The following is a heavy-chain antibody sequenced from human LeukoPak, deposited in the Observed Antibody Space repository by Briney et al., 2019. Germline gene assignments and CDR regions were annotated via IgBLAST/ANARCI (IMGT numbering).Heavy chain of an antibody. CDR3: AGLITGTTYY. Sequence: PSETLSLTCTVSGGSISSYYWSWIRQPPGEGLEWIGYIYYSGSTNYNPSLTSRVTISVDTSKNQSSLKLSSVTAADTAVYYCAGLITGTTYYWGQGTLVTVSS. CDR2: IYYSGST. J-gene: IGHJ4*02. D-gene: IGHD1-7*01. CDR1: GGSISSYY. V-gene: IGHV4-59*01.